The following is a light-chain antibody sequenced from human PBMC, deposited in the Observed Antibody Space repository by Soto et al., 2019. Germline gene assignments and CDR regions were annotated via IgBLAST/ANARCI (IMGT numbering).Light chain of an antibody. V-gene: IGLV2-14*01. CDR1: SRDVGGYNY. J-gene: IGLJ3*02. CDR3: SSYTSSTTVV. CDR2: EVS. Sequence: QSALTQPASVSGSPGQSITISCTGTSRDVGGYNYVSWYQQHPGKAPKLMIYEVSNRPSGVSNRFSGSKSGNTASLTISGLQAEDEAYYFCSSYTSSTTVVFGGGTKVTVL.